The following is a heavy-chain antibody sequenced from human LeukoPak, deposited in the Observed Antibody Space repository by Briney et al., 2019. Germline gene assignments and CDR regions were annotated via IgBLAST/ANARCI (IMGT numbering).Heavy chain of an antibody. V-gene: IGHV1-46*01. CDR1: GYTFTSYY. CDR2: INPSGGST. J-gene: IGHJ3*02. CDR3: ARGAANYYDSSGYYHDAFDI. D-gene: IGHD3-22*01. Sequence: ASVKVSCKASGYTFTSYYMHWVRQAPGQGLEWMGIINPSGGSTSYAQKFQGRVTMTRDTSTSTVYMELSSLRSEDTAVYYCARGAANYYDSSGYYHDAFDIWGQGTMVTVSS.